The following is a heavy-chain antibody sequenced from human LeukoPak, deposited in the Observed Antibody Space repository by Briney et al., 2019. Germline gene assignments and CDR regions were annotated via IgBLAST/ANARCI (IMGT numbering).Heavy chain of an antibody. CDR1: GYTFTDHY. J-gene: IGHJ5*02. CDR2: INPNSGDT. CDR3: ARGDYYGSPKVVAA. V-gene: IGHV1-2*02. D-gene: IGHD3-10*01. Sequence: ASVKVSCKASGYTFTDHYINWVRQAPGQGLEWIGWINPNSGDTNYAQKFQDRVTMTRDTSISTAYIELNLLRSDDTAVFYCARGDYYGSPKVVAAWGQGTLVTVSS.